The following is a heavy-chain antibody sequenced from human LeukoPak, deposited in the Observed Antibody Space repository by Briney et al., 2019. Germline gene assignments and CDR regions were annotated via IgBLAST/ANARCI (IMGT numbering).Heavy chain of an antibody. D-gene: IGHD6-19*01. CDR3: ARQGQWLVPDWFDP. V-gene: IGHV4-38-2*02. CDR1: GYSISSGYY. CDR2: IYHSGST. J-gene: IGHJ5*02. Sequence: PSETLSLTCTVSGYSISSGYYWGWIRQPPGKGLEWIGSIYHSGSTYYNPSLKSRVTISVDTSKNQFSLKLSSVTAADTAVYYCARQGQWLVPDWFDPWGQGTLVTVSS.